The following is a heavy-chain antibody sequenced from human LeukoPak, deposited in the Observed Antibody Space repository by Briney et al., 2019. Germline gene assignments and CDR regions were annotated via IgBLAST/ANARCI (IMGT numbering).Heavy chain of an antibody. Sequence: PSETLSLTCTVSGGSISDNYWSWIRQSPGKRLEWIGCMDYSGSTNYNPSLKSRVTMSVDTSKNQFSLKLSSVTAADTAVYYCARDYEYCTNGVCYTWYFDLWGRGTLVTVSS. CDR3: ARDYEYCTNGVCYTWYFDL. CDR1: GGSISDNY. D-gene: IGHD2-8*01. CDR2: MDYSGST. V-gene: IGHV4-59*12. J-gene: IGHJ2*01.